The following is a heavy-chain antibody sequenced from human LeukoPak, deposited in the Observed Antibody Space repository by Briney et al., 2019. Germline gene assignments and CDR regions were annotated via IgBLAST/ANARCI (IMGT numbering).Heavy chain of an antibody. CDR1: GFTVSSNY. Sequence: GGSLRLSCAASGFTVSSNYMSWVRQAPGKGLEWVSVIYSGGSTYYADSVKGRFTISRDNSKNTLYLQMNSLRAEDTAVYYCVRDLRVVGATKYYGMDVWGQGTTVAVSS. V-gene: IGHV3-53*01. J-gene: IGHJ6*02. CDR3: VRDLRVVGATKYYGMDV. D-gene: IGHD1-26*01. CDR2: IYSGGST.